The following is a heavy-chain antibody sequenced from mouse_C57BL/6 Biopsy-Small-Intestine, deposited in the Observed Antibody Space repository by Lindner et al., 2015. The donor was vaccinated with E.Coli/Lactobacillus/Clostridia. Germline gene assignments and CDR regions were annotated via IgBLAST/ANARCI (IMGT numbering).Heavy chain of an antibody. Sequence: VQLQESGAELVKPGASVKMSCKASGYTFTTYPIEWMKQNHGKSLEWIGNFHPYNDDIKYSEKFKGKATLTVEKSSNTVYLELSRLTSDDSAVYYCSRGGNLGWFAYWGQGTLVTVSA. J-gene: IGHJ3*01. CDR2: FHPYNDDI. CDR1: GYTFTTYP. CDR3: SRGGNLGWFAY. V-gene: IGHV1-47*01. D-gene: IGHD2-1*01.